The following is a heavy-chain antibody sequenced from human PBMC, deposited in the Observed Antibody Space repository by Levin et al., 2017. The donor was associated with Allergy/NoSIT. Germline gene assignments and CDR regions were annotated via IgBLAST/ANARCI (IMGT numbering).Heavy chain of an antibody. CDR3: ARDGMGSWALGADKAFDI. D-gene: IGHD1-26*01. J-gene: IGHJ3*02. Sequence: GESLKISCAASGFTFSSYAMHWVRQAPGKGLEWVAVISYDGSNKYYADSVKGRFTISRDNSKNTLYLQMNSLRAEDTAVYYCARDGMGSWALGADKAFDIWGQGTMVTVSS. CDR2: ISYDGSNK. CDR1: GFTFSSYA. V-gene: IGHV3-30-3*01.